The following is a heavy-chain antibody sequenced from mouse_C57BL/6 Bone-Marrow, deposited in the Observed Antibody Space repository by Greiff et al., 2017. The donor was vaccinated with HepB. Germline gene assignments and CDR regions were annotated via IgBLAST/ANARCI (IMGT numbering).Heavy chain of an antibody. CDR2: ISNGGGST. D-gene: IGHD3-3*01. Sequence: DVKLVESGGGLVQPGGSLKLSCAASGFTFSDYYMYWVRQTPEKRLEWVAYISNGGGSTYYPDTVKGRFTISRDNAKNTLYLQMSRLKSEDTAMYYCARTGDGAWFAYWGQGTLVTVSA. CDR1: GFTFSDYY. CDR3: ARTGDGAWFAY. V-gene: IGHV5-12*01. J-gene: IGHJ3*01.